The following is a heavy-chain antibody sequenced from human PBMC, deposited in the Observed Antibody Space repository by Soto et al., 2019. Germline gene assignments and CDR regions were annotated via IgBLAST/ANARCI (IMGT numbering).Heavy chain of an antibody. CDR2: LYDTGST. V-gene: IGHV4-59*08. J-gene: IGHJ4*02. CDR3: ARLRYCSTGVCYRN. Sequence: QVQLQESGPGLVKPSETLSLTCTVSGDSISSYHWAWTRQSPERGLEWIGILYDTGSTTYNPSLKSRVSISVDRSKNYFSLKLTSVRAADTAVYYCARLRYCSTGVCYRNWGQGTLVTVSS. D-gene: IGHD2-8*01. CDR1: GDSISSYH.